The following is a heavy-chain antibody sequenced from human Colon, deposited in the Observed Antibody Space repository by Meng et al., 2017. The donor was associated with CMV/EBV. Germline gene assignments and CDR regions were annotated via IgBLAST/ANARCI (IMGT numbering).Heavy chain of an antibody. D-gene: IGHD3/OR15-3a*01. CDR1: GYTFTDYH. V-gene: IGHV1-2*02. J-gene: IGHJ4*02. CDR3: AKSMNDFWTGYYPLFDQ. CDR2: VNPRNGGR. Sequence: ASVKVSCKASGYTFTDYHMHWVRQAPGQGPEWMGWVNPRNGGRKYAQRFQDRVTMTRDTSTATDHMELRSLRSDDTAVYYCAKSMNDFWTGYYPLFDQWGQGTLVTVSS.